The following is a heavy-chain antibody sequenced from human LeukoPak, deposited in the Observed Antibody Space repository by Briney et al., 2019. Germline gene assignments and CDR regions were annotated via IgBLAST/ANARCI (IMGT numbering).Heavy chain of an antibody. J-gene: IGHJ4*02. D-gene: IGHD3-10*01. V-gene: IGHV4-30-4*07. CDR2: IYYSGST. Sequence: SETLSLTCLFSGGSISSGGYSWSWIRQPPGKGLEWIGYIYYSGSTYYNPSLKSRVTISVDTSKNQFSLKLSSVTAADTAVYYCARDLYYGSGSPYGYWGQGTLVTVSS. CDR3: ARDLYYGSGSPYGY. CDR1: GGSISSGGYS.